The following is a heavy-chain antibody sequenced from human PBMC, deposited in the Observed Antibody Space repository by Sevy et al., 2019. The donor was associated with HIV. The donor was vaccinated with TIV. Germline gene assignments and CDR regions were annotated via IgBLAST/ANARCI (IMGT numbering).Heavy chain of an antibody. CDR1: GDTFSTYG. Sequence: ASVKVSCKASGDTFSTYGLSWVRQAPGQGLEWMGGIIPIFGTPNYAQKFQGRVTITADESASTAYMELGSLGSEDTALYYCAGEGGVATTGDHDAFDIWGHGTLVTVSS. J-gene: IGHJ3*02. V-gene: IGHV1-69*13. CDR2: IIPIFGTP. CDR3: AGEGGVATTGDHDAFDI. D-gene: IGHD7-27*01.